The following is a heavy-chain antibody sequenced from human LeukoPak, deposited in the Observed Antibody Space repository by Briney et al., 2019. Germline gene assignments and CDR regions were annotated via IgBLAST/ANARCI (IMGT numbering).Heavy chain of an antibody. V-gene: IGHV2-5*02. CDR1: GFSLRTSGVG. CDR2: TYWDDDN. D-gene: IGHD4-17*01. CDR3: AHRSYGDYVYGDYFDY. J-gene: IGHJ4*02. Sequence: SGPTLLYPTPTLTLTCTFSGFSLRTSGVGVGWIRQPPVKVLEWIPLTYWDDDNRYSPSLKSRLTITKDTSKNQVVLTMTNMDPVDTATYSCAHRSYGDYVYGDYFDYWGQGTLGTVSS.